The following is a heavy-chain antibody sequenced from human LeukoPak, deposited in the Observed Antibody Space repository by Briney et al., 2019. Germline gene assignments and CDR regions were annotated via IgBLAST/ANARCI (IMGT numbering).Heavy chain of an antibody. CDR3: ARLRYDSSGYFRAVFDI. V-gene: IGHV4-39*01. D-gene: IGHD3-22*01. Sequence: WVRQPPGKGLEWIGTIYYSGSTYYNTSLKSRVTMSVDTSKNQLSLKVNSATAADTAVCYCARLRYDSSGYFRAVFDIWGQGTTVTVSS. J-gene: IGHJ3*02. CDR2: IYYSGST.